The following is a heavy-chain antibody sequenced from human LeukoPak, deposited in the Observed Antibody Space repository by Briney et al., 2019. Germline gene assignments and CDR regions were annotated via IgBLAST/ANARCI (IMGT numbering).Heavy chain of an antibody. D-gene: IGHD3-22*01. CDR2: ISSSSSYI. V-gene: IGHV3-21*01. CDR3: ARDLSDYYDSSGYLF. J-gene: IGHJ4*02. Sequence: GGSLRLSCAASGFTFSTYNMNWVRQAPGKGLEWVSSISSSSSYIYYADSVKGRFTISRDNAKNSLYLQMNSLRAEDTAVYYCARDLSDYYDSSGYLFWGQGTLVTVSS. CDR1: GFTFSTYN.